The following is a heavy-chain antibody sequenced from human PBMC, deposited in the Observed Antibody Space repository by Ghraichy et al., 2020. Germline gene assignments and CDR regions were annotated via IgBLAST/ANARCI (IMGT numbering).Heavy chain of an antibody. D-gene: IGHD3-10*01. CDR1: GDFVSGYY. V-gene: IGHV4-59*02. J-gene: IGHJ5*02. CDR3: ARESRGSGRNNWFDP. CDR2: IYHTGAT. Sequence: SETLSLTCTVSGDFVSGYYWSWIRQPPGKGLEWIGYIYHTGATKNNPSLQSRVTMSMDTSKNHLSLKLASVTAADTAVYYCARESRGSGRNNWFDPWGQGILVTVSS.